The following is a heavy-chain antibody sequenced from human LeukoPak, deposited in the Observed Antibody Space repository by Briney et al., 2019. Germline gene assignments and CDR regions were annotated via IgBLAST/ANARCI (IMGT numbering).Heavy chain of an antibody. CDR3: ARVGKSGWNFDH. CDR1: GFTFSSYT. D-gene: IGHD6-19*01. V-gene: IGHV3-21*01. CDR2: INSGNTYI. Sequence: PGGSLRLSCAASGFTFSSYTMNWVRQAPGKGLEWVSLINSGNTYIHYADSVKGRFTISRDNAKNSLYLQMNTLRVEDTAVYYCARVGKSGWNFDHWGQGTLVTVSS. J-gene: IGHJ4*02.